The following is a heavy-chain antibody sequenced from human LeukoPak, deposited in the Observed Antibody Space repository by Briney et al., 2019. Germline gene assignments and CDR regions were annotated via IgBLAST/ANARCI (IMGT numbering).Heavy chain of an antibody. Sequence: GGSLRLSCAASGFTFSDDYMGWVRQAPGKGLKWVSYISSSSSYTNYADSVKGRFTISRDNAKNSLYLQMNSLRAEDTAVYYCARDGRGASFDYWGQGTLVTASS. J-gene: IGHJ4*02. CDR1: GFTFSDDY. CDR2: ISSSSSYT. D-gene: IGHD3/OR15-3a*01. V-gene: IGHV3-11*05. CDR3: ARDGRGASFDY.